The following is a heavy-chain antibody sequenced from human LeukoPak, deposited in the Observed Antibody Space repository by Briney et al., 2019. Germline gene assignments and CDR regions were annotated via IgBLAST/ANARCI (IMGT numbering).Heavy chain of an antibody. V-gene: IGHV4-59*01. CDR1: GGSISSYY. J-gene: IGHJ4*02. Sequence: SETLSLTCTVSGGSISSYYWSWLRQPPGKGLEWIGYIYYSGSTNYNPSLKSRVTLSVDTSKNQFSLKLSSVTAADTAVYYCARVEMATTLALFDYWGQGTLVTVSS. CDR2: IYYSGST. CDR3: ARVEMATTLALFDY. D-gene: IGHD5-24*01.